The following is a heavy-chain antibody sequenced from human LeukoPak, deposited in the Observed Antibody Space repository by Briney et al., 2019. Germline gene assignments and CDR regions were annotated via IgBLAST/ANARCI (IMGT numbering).Heavy chain of an antibody. Sequence: SLTLSVTCAISGDSVSSNSAAWNSLRQSPSRGLEWLGRTYYRGKWYSDYAASVRGRITISPDTSKNHFYLQLNYLTPDDTAVYYCARYTSTWYLEYWG. J-gene: IGHJ4*01. CDR2: TYYRGKWYS. CDR1: GDSVSSNSAA. CDR3: ARYTSTWYLEY. D-gene: IGHD6-13*01. V-gene: IGHV6-1*01.